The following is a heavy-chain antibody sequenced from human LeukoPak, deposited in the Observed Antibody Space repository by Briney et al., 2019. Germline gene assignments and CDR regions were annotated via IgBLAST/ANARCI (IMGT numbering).Heavy chain of an antibody. V-gene: IGHV1-2*02. CDR2: INPNSGGT. J-gene: IGHJ4*02. CDR3: AKVPDPHSGSLFYFDY. D-gene: IGHD1-26*01. Sequence: ASVKVSCKASGYTFTGYYIHWVRQAPGQGLEWMGWINPNSGGTNYAQKFQGRVTMTRGTSISTAYMELSRLRSDDTAVYYCAKVPDPHSGSLFYFDYWGQGTLVTVSS. CDR1: GYTFTGYY.